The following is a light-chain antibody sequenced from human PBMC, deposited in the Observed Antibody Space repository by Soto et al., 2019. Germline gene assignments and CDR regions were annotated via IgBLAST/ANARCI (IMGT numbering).Light chain of an antibody. V-gene: IGLV1-40*01. CDR3: QSYDSSLSVV. Sequence: QSVLTQPPSVSGARGHRVTISCTGSSSNIGAGYDVHWYQQLPGTAPKLLIYGNSNRPSGVPDRFSGSKSGTSASLAITGLQAEDEADYYCQSYDSSLSVVFGGGTKVTVL. J-gene: IGLJ2*01. CDR2: GNS. CDR1: SSNIGAGYD.